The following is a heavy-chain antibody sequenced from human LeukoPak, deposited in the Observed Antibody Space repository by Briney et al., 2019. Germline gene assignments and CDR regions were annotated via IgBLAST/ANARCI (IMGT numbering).Heavy chain of an antibody. CDR2: IKQDGSEK. CDR1: GFTFSSYW. CDR3: ARDVEAPNFWTGYSY. V-gene: IGHV3-7*01. D-gene: IGHD3/OR15-3a*01. J-gene: IGHJ4*02. Sequence: GGSLRLSCAASGFTFSSYWMSWVRQAPGRGLEWVANIKQDGSEKYYVDSLKGRFTISRDNAKSSLFLQMNSLRAEDTAVYYCARDVEAPNFWTGYSYWGQGSLVTVSS.